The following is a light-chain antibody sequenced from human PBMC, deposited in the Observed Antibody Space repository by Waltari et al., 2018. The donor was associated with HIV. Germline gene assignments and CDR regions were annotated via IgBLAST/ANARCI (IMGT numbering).Light chain of an antibody. CDR2: EVI. Sequence: LTQPRSVSGSPGQSVTFSCTGTSDDIGASKFVSWYQQHPGKAPKLILYEVIHRPSGVPDRFSGSRSGNTASLTISGLQNEDEANYYCCSYTGDSWVFGAGTILTVL. CDR1: SDDIGASKF. CDR3: CSYTGDSWV. J-gene: IGLJ3*02. V-gene: IGLV2-11*01.